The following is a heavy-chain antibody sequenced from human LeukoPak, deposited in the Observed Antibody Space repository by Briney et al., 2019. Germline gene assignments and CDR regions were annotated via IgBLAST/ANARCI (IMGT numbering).Heavy chain of an antibody. Sequence: GGSLRLSCAASGFTFSSYAMSWVRQAPGKGLEWVSAISGSGGSTCYADSVKGRFTISRDNSKNTLYLQMNSLRAEDTAVYYCAKDPYYGDYAWFDPWGQGTLVTVSS. V-gene: IGHV3-23*01. D-gene: IGHD4-17*01. J-gene: IGHJ5*02. CDR1: GFTFSSYA. CDR2: ISGSGGST. CDR3: AKDPYYGDYAWFDP.